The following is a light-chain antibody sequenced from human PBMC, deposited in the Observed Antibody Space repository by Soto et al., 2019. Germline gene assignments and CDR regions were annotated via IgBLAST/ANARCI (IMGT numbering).Light chain of an antibody. Sequence: SSELTQPPSVSVSPGQTASITCSGAKLGDKYACWYQQKPGQSPVLVIYQDSKRPSGIPERFSGSNSGNTATLTISGTQAMDEAYYYCQAWDSSSVVFGGGTKLTVL. J-gene: IGLJ2*01. CDR2: QDS. V-gene: IGLV3-1*01. CDR3: QAWDSSSVV. CDR1: KLGDKY.